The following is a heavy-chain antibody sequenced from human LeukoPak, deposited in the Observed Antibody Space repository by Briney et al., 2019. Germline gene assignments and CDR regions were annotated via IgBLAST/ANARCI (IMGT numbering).Heavy chain of an antibody. CDR2: IRYDGSNK. Sequence: PGGSLRLSCAASGFTFSSYAMHWVRKAPGKGLEWVAFIRYDGSNKYYADSVKGRLTISRDNSKNTVYLQMNSLRAEDTAVYYCAKDSARKSIVGSTTRGVNDYWGQGTLVPVSS. CDR1: GFTFSSYA. J-gene: IGHJ4*02. D-gene: IGHD1-26*01. CDR3: AKDSARKSIVGSTTRGVNDY. V-gene: IGHV3-30*02.